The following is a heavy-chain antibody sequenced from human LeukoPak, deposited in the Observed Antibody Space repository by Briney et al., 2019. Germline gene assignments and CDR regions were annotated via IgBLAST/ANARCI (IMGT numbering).Heavy chain of an antibody. CDR2: ISGSGGTT. D-gene: IGHD3-10*01. Sequence: GGSLRLSCAASVFTFSTYCMSWVRQAPWKGLECVSGISGSGGTTYYADSVKGRFAISRDNSKNTVSMQLDSLRVDDTAIYYCTKALFGGMTVWGQGTTVTVSS. CDR1: VFTFSTYC. J-gene: IGHJ6*02. V-gene: IGHV3-23*01. CDR3: TKALFGGMTV.